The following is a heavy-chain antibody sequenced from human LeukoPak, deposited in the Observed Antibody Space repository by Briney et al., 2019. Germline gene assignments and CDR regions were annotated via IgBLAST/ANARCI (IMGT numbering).Heavy chain of an antibody. CDR1: GYTFTSYG. Sequence: ASVKVSCKASGYTFTSYGISWVRQAPGQGLEWMGWISACNGNTNYAQKLQGRVTMTTDTSTSTAYMELRSLRSDDTAVYYCARDPPSIYDFWSGYPQVGMDVWGQGTTVTVSS. V-gene: IGHV1-18*01. CDR2: ISACNGNT. J-gene: IGHJ6*02. D-gene: IGHD3-3*01. CDR3: ARDPPSIYDFWSGYPQVGMDV.